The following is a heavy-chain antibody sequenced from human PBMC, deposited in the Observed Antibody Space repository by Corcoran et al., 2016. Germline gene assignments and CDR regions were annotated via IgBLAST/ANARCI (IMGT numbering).Heavy chain of an antibody. V-gene: IGHV4-38-2*02. CDR3: ASDYAVPWFVY. Sequence: QLQESGPGLVRPSETLSLTCTVSGFSINSGHYWGWIRQPPGKGLEWIGTISHSGNTYYNPSLKRRVTMSLDTSTNQFSLMLGSVAAADTAVYYCASDYAVPWFVYWGQGILVTVSS. J-gene: IGHJ4*02. CDR1: GFSINSGHY. CDR2: ISHSGNT. D-gene: IGHD3-10*01.